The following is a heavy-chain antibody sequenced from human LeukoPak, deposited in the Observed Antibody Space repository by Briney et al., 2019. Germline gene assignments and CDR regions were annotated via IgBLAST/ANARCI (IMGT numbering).Heavy chain of an antibody. V-gene: IGHV1-18*01. CDR3: ARVPPDGMDV. Sequence: ASVKVSCKASGYTFTSYGISWVRQAPGQGLEWMGWISAYNGNTNYAQKLQGRVTMTRNTSISTAYMELSSLRSEDTAVYYCARVPPDGMDVWGQGTTVTVSS. CDR2: ISAYNGNT. CDR1: GYTFTSYG. J-gene: IGHJ6*02.